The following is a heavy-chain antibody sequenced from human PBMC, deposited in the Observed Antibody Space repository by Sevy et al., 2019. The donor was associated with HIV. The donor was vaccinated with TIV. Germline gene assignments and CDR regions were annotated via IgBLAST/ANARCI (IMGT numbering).Heavy chain of an antibody. CDR2: IYYSGST. D-gene: IGHD3-10*01. Sequence: SETLSLTCTVSGGSISSSSYYWGWIRQPPGKGLEWIGSIYYSGSTYYNPSLKSRVTISVDTSKNQFSLKLSSVTAADTVEYYCARHVGIGPAAEGNYCYYYYMDVWGKGTTVTVSS. V-gene: IGHV4-39*01. J-gene: IGHJ6*03. CDR3: ARHVGIGPAAEGNYCYYYYMDV. CDR1: GGSISSSSYY.